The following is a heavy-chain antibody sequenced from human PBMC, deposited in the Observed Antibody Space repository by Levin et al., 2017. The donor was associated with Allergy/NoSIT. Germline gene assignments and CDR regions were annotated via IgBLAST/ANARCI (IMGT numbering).Heavy chain of an antibody. CDR2: INPNSGGT. V-gene: IGHV1-2*02. CDR1: GYIFTDHH. D-gene: IGHD2-2*01. J-gene: IGHJ6*03. CDR3: ARFLGPCSSVSCPIYYYFYYMDV. Sequence: ASVKVSCKASGYIFTDHHLHWVRQAPGQGLEWMGWINPNSGGTKYAQKFQGRVTMTRDTSISTAYMDLSSLRSDDTALYYCARFLGPCSSVSCPIYYYFYYMDVWGKGTTVTVSS.